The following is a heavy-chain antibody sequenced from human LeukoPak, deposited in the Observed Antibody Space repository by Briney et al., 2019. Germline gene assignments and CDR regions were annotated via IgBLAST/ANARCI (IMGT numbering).Heavy chain of an antibody. CDR2: INPNSGGT. J-gene: IGHJ6*02. V-gene: IGHV1-2*02. D-gene: IGHD6-13*01. Sequence: ASVKVSCKASGYTFTGYYMHWVRQAPGQGLEWMGWINPNSGGTNYAQKFQGRVTMTRDTSISTAYMEQSRLRSDDTAVYYCARGRIAAAGFYYYYYGMGVWGQGTTVTVSS. CDR1: GYTFTGYY. CDR3: ARGRIAAAGFYYYYYGMGV.